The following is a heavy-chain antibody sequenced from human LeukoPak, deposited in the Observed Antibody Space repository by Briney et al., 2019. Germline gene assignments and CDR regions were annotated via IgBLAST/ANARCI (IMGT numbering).Heavy chain of an antibody. J-gene: IGHJ4*02. CDR3: ARDAPGQWLAFDY. Sequence: GGSLRLSCKASGFTVSSNYMSWVRQAPGKGLEWVSVINSGGSTYYADSVKGRFTISRDNSKNTLYLQMNSLRAEDTAVYYCARDAPGQWLAFDYWGQGTLVTVSS. CDR1: GFTVSSNY. CDR2: INSGGST. V-gene: IGHV3-53*01. D-gene: IGHD6-19*01.